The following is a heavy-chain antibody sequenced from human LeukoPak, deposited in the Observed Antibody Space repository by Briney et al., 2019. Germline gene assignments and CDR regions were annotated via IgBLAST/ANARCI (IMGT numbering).Heavy chain of an antibody. J-gene: IGHJ6*02. V-gene: IGHV3-21*01. CDR2: ISSSSSYI. D-gene: IGHD6-13*01. CDR3: ARVLAAAGRYYYYGMDV. CDR1: GFTFSSYS. Sequence: GGSLRLSCAASGFTFSSYSMNWVRPAPGKGLEWVSSISSSSSYIYYADSVKGRFTISRDNAKNSLYLQMNSLRAEDTAVYYCARVLAAAGRYYYYGMDVWGQGTTVTVSS.